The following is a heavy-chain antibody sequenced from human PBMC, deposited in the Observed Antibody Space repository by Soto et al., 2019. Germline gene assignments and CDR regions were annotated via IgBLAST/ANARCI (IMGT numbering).Heavy chain of an antibody. V-gene: IGHV4-30-4*01. Sequence: QLQLRESGPGLVKPSETLSLTCTVSGGSISGGVCGLYYWSWIRQPPGKGLEWIGYIYDSGSTYYNPSLESRVTISVDTSKNQFSLRLSSVTAADTAVYYCAREVIPLTTDWYFDLWGRGTLVTVSS. CDR2: IYDSGST. J-gene: IGHJ2*01. D-gene: IGHD4-17*01. CDR1: GGSISGGVCGLYY. CDR3: AREVIPLTTDWYFDL.